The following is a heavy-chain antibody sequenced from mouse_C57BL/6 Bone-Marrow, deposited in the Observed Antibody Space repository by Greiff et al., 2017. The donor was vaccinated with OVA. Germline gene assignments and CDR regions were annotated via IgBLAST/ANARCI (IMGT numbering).Heavy chain of an antibody. J-gene: IGHJ3*01. D-gene: IGHD2-3*01. V-gene: IGHV1-18*01. CDR1: GYTFTDYN. CDR2: INPNNGGT. Sequence: EVMLVESGPELVKPGASVKIPCKASGYTFTDYNMDWVKQSHGKSLEWIGDINPNNGGTIYNQKFKGKATLTVDKSSSTAYMELRSLTSEDTAVYYCARSYDGYYSYWGQGTLVTVSA. CDR3: ARSYDGYYSY.